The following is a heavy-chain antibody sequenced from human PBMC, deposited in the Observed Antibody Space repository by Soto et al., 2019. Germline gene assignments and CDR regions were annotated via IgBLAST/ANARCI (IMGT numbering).Heavy chain of an antibody. CDR2: ISAYNGNT. Sequence: ASVKVSCKASGYTFTSYGISWVRQAPGQGLEWMGWISAYNGNTNYAQKLQGRVTMTTDTSTNTAYMELRSLRSDDTAVYYCARDSPLHDSANLDYWRQGTLVTVST. CDR3: ARDSPLHDSANLDY. J-gene: IGHJ4*02. CDR1: GYTFTSYG. D-gene: IGHD1-1*01. V-gene: IGHV1-18*04.